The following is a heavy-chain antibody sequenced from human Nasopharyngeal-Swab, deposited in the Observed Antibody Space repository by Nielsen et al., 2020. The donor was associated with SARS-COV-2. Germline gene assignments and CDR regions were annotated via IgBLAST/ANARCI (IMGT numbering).Heavy chain of an antibody. V-gene: IGHV3-30*18. Sequence: GASLQISCAASGFTFSSYGMRWVRQAPGKGLEWVAVISYDGSNKYYADSVKGRFTISRDNSKNTLYLQMNSLRAEDTAVYYCAKDLEQQLAYYFDYWGQGTLVTVSS. D-gene: IGHD6-13*01. CDR2: ISYDGSNK. CDR1: GFTFSSYG. J-gene: IGHJ4*02. CDR3: AKDLEQQLAYYFDY.